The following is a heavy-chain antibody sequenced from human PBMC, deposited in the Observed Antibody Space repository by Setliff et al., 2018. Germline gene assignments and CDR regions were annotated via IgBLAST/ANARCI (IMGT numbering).Heavy chain of an antibody. J-gene: IGHJ3*02. CDR2: IRPDGSGN. CDR1: GFSFSSSW. D-gene: IGHD2-21*01. Sequence: GSLKISCSASGFSFSSSWMAWVRQAPGQGLEWVADIRPDGSGNFYADAVWGRFTASRDNARNSLFLQMNSLSVEDTAMYYCARDPEGGEFDIWGRGTLVTVSS. V-gene: IGHV3-7*01. CDR3: ARDPEGGEFDI.